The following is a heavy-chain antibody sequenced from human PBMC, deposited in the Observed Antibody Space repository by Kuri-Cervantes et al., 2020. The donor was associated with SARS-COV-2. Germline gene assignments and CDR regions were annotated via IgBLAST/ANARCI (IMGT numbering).Heavy chain of an antibody. Sequence: SETLSLTCTVSGGSISSYYWSWIRQPPGKGLEWIGYIYYSGSTTYNPSLKSRVTISVDTSKNQSSLKLNSVTAADTAVYYCAREPRAYGHSYLAFDYWGQGTLVTVSS. J-gene: IGHJ4*02. CDR3: AREPRAYGHSYLAFDY. CDR1: GGSISSYY. CDR2: IYYSGST. D-gene: IGHD5-24*01. V-gene: IGHV4-59*12.